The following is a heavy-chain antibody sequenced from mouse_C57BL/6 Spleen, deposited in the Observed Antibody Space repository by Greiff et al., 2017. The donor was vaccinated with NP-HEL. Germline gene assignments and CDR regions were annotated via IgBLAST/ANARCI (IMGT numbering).Heavy chain of an antibody. CDR3: VRSYGSSSAWFAY. J-gene: IGHJ3*01. Sequence: EVQGVESGGGLVQPKGSLKLSCAASGFSFNTYAMNWVRQAPGKGLEWVARIRSKSNNCATYYADSVKDRFTISRDDSESMLYLQMNNLKTEDTAMYYCVRSYGSSSAWFAYWGQGNLVTVSA. V-gene: IGHV10-1*01. CDR1: GFSFNTYA. D-gene: IGHD1-1*01. CDR2: IRSKSNNCAT.